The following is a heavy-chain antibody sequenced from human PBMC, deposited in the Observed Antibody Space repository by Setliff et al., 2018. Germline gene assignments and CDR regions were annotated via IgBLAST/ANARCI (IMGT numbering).Heavy chain of an antibody. CDR2: IYTTGTT. J-gene: IGHJ6*02. CDR1: GGSLSSGSNY. CDR3: AREFVVISFVKNIHHHSGMDV. D-gene: IGHD2-21*01. V-gene: IGHV4-61*02. Sequence: SETLSLTCTVSGGSLSSGSNYWGWFRQPAGKGLEWIGRIYTTGTTNYSPSLTGRVTISADTSKNQISLKLSSVSAADTAVYYCAREFVVISFVKNIHHHSGMDVWGQGTTVTVSS.